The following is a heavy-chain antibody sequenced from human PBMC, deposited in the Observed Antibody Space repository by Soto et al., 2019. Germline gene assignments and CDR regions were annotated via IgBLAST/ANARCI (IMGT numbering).Heavy chain of an antibody. D-gene: IGHD5-12*01. CDR1: GFTFNSHG. V-gene: IGHV3-30*18. Sequence: QVLLVESGGGVVQPGGSLTLSCVGSGFTFNSHGMHWVRQAPGKGLEWVAVISYDGSNKYYEESVKDRFTISRDNSRNTVYLQLNSLRAEDTALYYCAQDRTAILAEVSWLESWGQGTLVTVSA. J-gene: IGHJ5*02. CDR2: ISYDGSNK. CDR3: AQDRTAILAEVSWLES.